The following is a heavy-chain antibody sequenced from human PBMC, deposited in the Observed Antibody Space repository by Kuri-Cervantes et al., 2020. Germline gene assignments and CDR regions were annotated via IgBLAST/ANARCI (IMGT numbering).Heavy chain of an antibody. CDR1: GFTFSSYA. Sequence: GESLKISCAASGFTFSSYAMHWVRQAPGKGLEWVAVISYDGISKRYGDSVKGRFTISRDNSKNTLYLQMNSLRAEDTAVYYCAKELNYYDSSGYGPVWGQGTLVTVSS. CDR3: AKELNYYDSSGYGPV. J-gene: IGHJ4*02. D-gene: IGHD3-22*01. CDR2: ISYDGISK. V-gene: IGHV3-30*04.